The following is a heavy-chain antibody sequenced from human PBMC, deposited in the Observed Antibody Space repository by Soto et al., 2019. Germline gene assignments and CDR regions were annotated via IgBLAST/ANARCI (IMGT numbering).Heavy chain of an antibody. CDR3: AKDYYDSSGSRYFYALPV. V-gene: IGHV3-23*01. D-gene: IGHD3-22*01. CDR2: ITGSGVMT. Sequence: LRLSCAASGFTFSSYAMSWVRQAPGKGLEWVSGITGSGVMTYYGDSVRGRFTISRDNSKNTLYLQMNSLRAEDTAVYHCAKDYYDSSGSRYFYALPVWGQGTTVTVSS. J-gene: IGHJ6*02. CDR1: GFTFSSYA.